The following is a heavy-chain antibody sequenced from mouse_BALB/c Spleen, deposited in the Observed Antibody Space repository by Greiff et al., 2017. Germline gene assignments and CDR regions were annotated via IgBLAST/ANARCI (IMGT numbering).Heavy chain of an antibody. D-gene: IGHD2-1*01. Sequence: QVQLKESGAELVRPGTSVKVSCKASGYAFTNYLIEWVKQRPGQGLEWIGVINPGSGGTNYNEKFKGKATLTADKSSSTAYMQLSSLTSDDSAVYFCARGEIYYGNYDAMDYWGQGTSVTVSS. CDR3: ARGEIYYGNYDAMDY. CDR1: GYAFTNYL. V-gene: IGHV1-54*01. J-gene: IGHJ4*01. CDR2: INPGSGGT.